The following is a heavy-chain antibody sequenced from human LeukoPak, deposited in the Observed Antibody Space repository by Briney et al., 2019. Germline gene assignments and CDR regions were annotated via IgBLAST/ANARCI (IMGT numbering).Heavy chain of an antibody. CDR3: ARGATPYDYGGNSVY. CDR2: ISGSGVST. J-gene: IGHJ4*02. D-gene: IGHD4-23*01. CDR1: GFTFSSYA. Sequence: GGSLRLSCAASGFTFSSYAMSWVRQAPGKGLEWVSAISGSGVSTYYADSVKGRFTISRDNSKNTLYLQMSSLRADDTAIYYCARGATPYDYGGNSVYWGQGTLVSVSS. V-gene: IGHV3-23*01.